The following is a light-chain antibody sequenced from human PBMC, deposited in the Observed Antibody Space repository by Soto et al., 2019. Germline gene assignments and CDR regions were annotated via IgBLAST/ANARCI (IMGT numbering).Light chain of an antibody. CDR1: QSVGSY. V-gene: IGKV3-11*01. J-gene: IGKJ5*01. CDR2: GAS. Sequence: EIVLTQSPATLSLYPGERATLSCRASQSVGSYLVWYQQKPGQAPRLLIHGASNRATGIPARFRGSGSGTDFTLTISSLEPEDFAVYYCQQRSSWPPLFGQGTRLEIK. CDR3: QQRSSWPPL.